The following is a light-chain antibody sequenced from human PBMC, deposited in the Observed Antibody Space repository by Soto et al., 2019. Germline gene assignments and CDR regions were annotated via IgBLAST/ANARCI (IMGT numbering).Light chain of an antibody. CDR3: QQYNNWPFT. CDR1: QSVSSN. J-gene: IGKJ3*01. CDR2: GAS. V-gene: IGKV3-15*01. Sequence: EIVMTQSPATLSVSPGERATLSCRASQSVSSNLAWYQQKPGQAPRLLIYGASTRATGIPARFSGSGSGTEFTLTISSLQSVAVYYCQQYNNWPFTFGPGTKVDI.